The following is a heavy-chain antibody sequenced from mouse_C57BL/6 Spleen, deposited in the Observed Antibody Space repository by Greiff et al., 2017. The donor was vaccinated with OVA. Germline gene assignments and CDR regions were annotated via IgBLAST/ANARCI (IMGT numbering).Heavy chain of an antibody. V-gene: IGHV1-82*01. CDR3: ARDGGGYWYFDV. J-gene: IGHJ1*03. D-gene: IGHD2-3*01. Sequence: VQGVESGPELVKPGASVKISCKASGYAFSSSWMNWVKQRPGKGLEWIGRIYPGDGDTNYNGKFKGKATLTADKSSSTAYMQLSSLTSEDSAVYFCARDGGGYWYFDVWGTGTTVTVSS. CDR2: IYPGDGDT. CDR1: GYAFSSSW.